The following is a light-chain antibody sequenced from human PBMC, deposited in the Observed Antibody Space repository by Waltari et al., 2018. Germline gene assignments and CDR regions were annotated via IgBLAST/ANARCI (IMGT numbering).Light chain of an antibody. CDR1: QNMNSH. CDR3: QQRDHWPPGAT. Sequence: EIVLTQSPGTLSLSPGERATLSCRASQNMNSHLAWYQQRLGQAPRLPIYDASKRATGIPARFSGSGSGTDFTLTITSLEPEDFAVYYCQQRDHWPPGATFGPGTKVDIK. V-gene: IGKV3-11*01. J-gene: IGKJ3*01. CDR2: DAS.